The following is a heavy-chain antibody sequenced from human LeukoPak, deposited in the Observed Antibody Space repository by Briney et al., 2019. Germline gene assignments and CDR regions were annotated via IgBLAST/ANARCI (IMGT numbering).Heavy chain of an antibody. CDR1: GGSFSGYY. J-gene: IGHJ4*02. CDR2: FYSSGRT. CDR3: ARHAAVVASYFDS. V-gene: IGHV4-59*05. D-gene: IGHD2-15*01. Sequence: ASETLSLTCAVYGGSFSGYYWSWIRQPPGKGLEWLGSFYSSGRTYYNPSLKSRVTISVDTSKSHFSLKLSSVTAADTALYYCARHAAVVASYFDSWGQGTLVTVSS.